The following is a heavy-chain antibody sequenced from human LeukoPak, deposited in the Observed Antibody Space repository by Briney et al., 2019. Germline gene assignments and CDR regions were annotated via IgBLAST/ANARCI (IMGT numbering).Heavy chain of an antibody. Sequence: SETLSLTCAVSGGSISSSNWWSWVRQSPGKGLEWIGEIYHSGSTNYNPSLKSRVTISVDKSKNKISLKLSSVTAADTAVYYCARLDAGYYGSGSRISNWFDPWGQGTLVTVSS. CDR1: GGSISSSNW. J-gene: IGHJ5*02. D-gene: IGHD3-10*01. CDR3: ARLDAGYYGSGSRISNWFDP. CDR2: IYHSGST. V-gene: IGHV4-4*02.